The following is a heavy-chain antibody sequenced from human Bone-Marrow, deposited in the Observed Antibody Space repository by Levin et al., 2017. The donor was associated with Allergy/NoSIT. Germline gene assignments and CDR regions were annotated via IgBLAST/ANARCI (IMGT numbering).Heavy chain of an antibody. D-gene: IGHD2-8*01. V-gene: IGHV3-21*01. CDR3: ARDEVMGATGDTFDI. Sequence: LSLTCAASGFTFSSYTMNWVRQTPGKGLEWVSTITSDSTYMYHADSVKGRFTISRDNAKNSLYLQMNSLRAEDTALYYCARDEVMGATGDTFDIWGQGTMVTVSS. CDR1: GFTFSSYT. J-gene: IGHJ3*02. CDR2: ITSDSTYM.